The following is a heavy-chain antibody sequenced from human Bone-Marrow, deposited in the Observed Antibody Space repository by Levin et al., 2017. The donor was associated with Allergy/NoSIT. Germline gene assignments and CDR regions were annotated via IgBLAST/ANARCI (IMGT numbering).Heavy chain of an antibody. D-gene: IGHD6-25*01. CDR2: INPNSGGT. J-gene: IGHJ5*02. CDR1: GYTFIDYY. V-gene: IGHV1-2*02. Sequence: ASVKVSCKASGYTFIDYYIHWVRQAPGQGLEWMGWINPNSGGTEYAQKFKDRVTLARDTSISTVYLYMSSLRSDDTAMYYCASLSGWYNHWGQGSLVTVSS. CDR3: ASLSGWYNH.